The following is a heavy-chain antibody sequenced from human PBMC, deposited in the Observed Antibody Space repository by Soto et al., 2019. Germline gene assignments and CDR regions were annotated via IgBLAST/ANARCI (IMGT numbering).Heavy chain of an antibody. D-gene: IGHD4-4*01. V-gene: IGHV4-30-4*01. CDR3: AREDYSIEFGSYGMDV. Sequence: SETLSLTCTVSGGSISSGDYYWSWIRQPPGKGLEWIGYIYYSGSTYYNPSLKSRVTISVDTSKNQFSLKLSSVTAADTAVYYCAREDYSIEFGSYGMDVWGQGTTVTVSS. CDR2: IYYSGST. CDR1: GGSISSGDYY. J-gene: IGHJ6*02.